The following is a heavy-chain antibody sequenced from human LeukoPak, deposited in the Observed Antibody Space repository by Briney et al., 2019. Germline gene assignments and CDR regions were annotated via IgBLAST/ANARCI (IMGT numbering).Heavy chain of an antibody. CDR3: ARDHSGSYLGYFDY. D-gene: IGHD1-26*01. Sequence: GGSLRLSCAASGFTFSSYWMTWVRQAPGKGLEWVANIKQGGSEKYYVDSVKGRFTISRDNAKNTLYLQMNSLRAEDTAVYYCARDHSGSYLGYFDYWGQGTLVTVSS. CDR1: GFTFSSYW. V-gene: IGHV3-7*01. CDR2: IKQGGSEK. J-gene: IGHJ4*02.